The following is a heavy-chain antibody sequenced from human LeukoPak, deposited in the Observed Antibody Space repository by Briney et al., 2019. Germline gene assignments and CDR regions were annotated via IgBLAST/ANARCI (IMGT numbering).Heavy chain of an antibody. CDR1: GGSISSSSYY. Sequence: SETLSLTCTVSGGSISSSSYYWGWIRQPPGKGLEWIGNIYYTGSTYYNPSLKSRVTISVDTSKNQFSLKLSSVTAADTAVYYCARGEQLVTWFDPWGQGTLVTVSS. D-gene: IGHD6-6*01. CDR3: ARGEQLVTWFDP. CDR2: IYYTGST. V-gene: IGHV4-39*01. J-gene: IGHJ5*02.